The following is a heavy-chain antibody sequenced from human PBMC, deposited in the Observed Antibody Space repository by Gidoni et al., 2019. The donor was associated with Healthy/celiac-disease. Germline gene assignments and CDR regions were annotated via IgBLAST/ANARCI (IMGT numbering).Heavy chain of an antibody. D-gene: IGHD4-17*01. CDR3: ARLSYGNYYYYYGMDV. CDR1: GYSFPSYW. CDR2: IYPGDSDT. V-gene: IGHV5-51*03. Sequence: EVQLVQSGAEVKKPGASLKISCKGSGYSFPSYWIGWVRQMPGKGREWMGIIYPGDSDTRYSPSFQGQVTISADKSISTAYLQWSSLKASDTAMYYCARLSYGNYYYYYGMDVWGQGTTVTVSS. J-gene: IGHJ6*02.